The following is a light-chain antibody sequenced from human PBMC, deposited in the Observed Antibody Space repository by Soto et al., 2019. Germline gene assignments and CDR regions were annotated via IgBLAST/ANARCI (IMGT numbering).Light chain of an antibody. CDR2: GAS. CDR1: QSVTNSF. Sequence: IVLAQSPGTLSLYPGERATLSCRASQSVTNSFLAWYQQKPGQAPRLLIYGASRRATGIPDRFTGSGSGTDFTLTISRLEPEDFAVYYCQQYVSSPWACGQGTKVEI. CDR3: QQYVSSPWA. J-gene: IGKJ1*01. V-gene: IGKV3-20*01.